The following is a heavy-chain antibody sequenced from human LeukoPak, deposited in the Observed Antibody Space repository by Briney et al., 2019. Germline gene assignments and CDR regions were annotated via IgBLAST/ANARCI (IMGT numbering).Heavy chain of an antibody. J-gene: IGHJ4*02. CDR3: ARDPGYDTSGYYYGYFDY. Sequence: ASVKVSCKDSGYTFTSYGISWVRQAPGQGLEWMGIISPSGGNTTYAQKFQGRVTMTRDISTSTVYMELSSLRSEDTAVYYCARDPGYDTSGYYYGYFDYWGLGTLVTVSS. D-gene: IGHD3-22*01. CDR2: ISPSGGNT. CDR1: GYTFTSYG. V-gene: IGHV1-46*01.